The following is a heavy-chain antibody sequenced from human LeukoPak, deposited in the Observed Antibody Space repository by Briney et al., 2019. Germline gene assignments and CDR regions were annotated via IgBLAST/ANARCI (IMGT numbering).Heavy chain of an antibody. J-gene: IGHJ4*02. CDR1: GGSISSYY. CDR3: AGGDYYDSSGYFDY. V-gene: IGHV4-59*01. CDR2: IYYSGST. Sequence: KPSETLSLTCTVSGGSISSYYWSWIRQPPGKGLEWIGYIYYSGSTNYNPSLKSRVTISVDTSKNQFSLKLSSVTAADTAVYYCAGGDYYDSSGYFDYWGQGTLVTVSS. D-gene: IGHD3-22*01.